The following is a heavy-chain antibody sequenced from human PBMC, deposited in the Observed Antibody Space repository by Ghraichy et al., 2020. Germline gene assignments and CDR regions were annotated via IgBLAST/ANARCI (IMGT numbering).Heavy chain of an antibody. V-gene: IGHV6-1*01. J-gene: IGHJ5*02. CDR3: ARDRPQLNWFDL. D-gene: IGHD2-2*01. Sequence: QTLSLTCAISGDSVSSSSAAWNWIRQSPSRGLEWLGRTYYRSGWYNDYAISVKSRMTINPDTSKNQFSLHLYSVTPEDTAVYFCARDRPQLNWFDLWGQGTLVTVSS. CDR1: GDSVSSSSAA. CDR2: TYYRSGWYN.